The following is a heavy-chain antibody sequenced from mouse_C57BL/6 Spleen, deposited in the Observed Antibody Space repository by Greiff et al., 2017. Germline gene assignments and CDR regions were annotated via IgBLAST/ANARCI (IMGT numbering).Heavy chain of an antibody. J-gene: IGHJ3*01. CDR1: GYTFTSYW. Sequence: QVQLQQPGAELVMPGASVKLSCKASGYTFTSYWMHWVKQRPGQGLEWIGEIDPSDSYTNYTQKFTGKSTLPVDKSSSTAYMQLSSLTSEDSAVYYCARGNYGSRGGSWFAYWGQGTLVTVSA. D-gene: IGHD1-1*01. CDR3: ARGNYGSRGGSWFAY. CDR2: IDPSDSYT. V-gene: IGHV1-69*01.